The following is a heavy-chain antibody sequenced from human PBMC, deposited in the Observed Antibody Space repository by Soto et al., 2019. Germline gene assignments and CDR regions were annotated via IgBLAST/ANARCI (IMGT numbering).Heavy chain of an antibody. D-gene: IGHD3-3*01. CDR2: INAATGAA. CDR1: GYPVTAYY. V-gene: IGHV1-2*01. CDR3: ARGGGVGVAGSAAFDM. Sequence: QLHLVQSGAVVKKPGASVTVSCSASGYPVTAYYMHWVRQAPGRGLEWMGGINAATGAAKYTQTSQGRVTRTRDTSTTTVFMDLRGLTSEDTDVFYCARGGGVGVAGSAAFDMWGQGTLVTVSS. J-gene: IGHJ3*02.